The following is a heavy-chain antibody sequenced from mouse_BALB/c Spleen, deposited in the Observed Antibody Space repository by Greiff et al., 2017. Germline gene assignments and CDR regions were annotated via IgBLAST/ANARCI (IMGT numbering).Heavy chain of an antibody. CDR1: GFTFSDYY. D-gene: IGHD2-2*01. V-gene: IGHV5-4*02. CDR3: ARDWGYDGTGYAMDY. J-gene: IGHJ4*01. CDR2: ISDGGSYT. Sequence: EVQLVESGGGLVKPGGSLKLSCAASGFTFSDYYMYWVRQTPEKRLEWVATISDGGSYTYYPDSVKGRFTISRDNAKNNLYLQMSSLKSEDTAMYYCARDWGYDGTGYAMDYWGQGTSVTVSS.